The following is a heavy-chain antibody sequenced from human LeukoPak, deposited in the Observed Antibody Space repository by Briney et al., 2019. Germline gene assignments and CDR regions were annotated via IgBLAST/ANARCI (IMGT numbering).Heavy chain of an antibody. D-gene: IGHD6-13*01. CDR2: IYYSALT. Sequence: PSETLSLTCTVSGGSISSSSYYWGWTGQPPGKGVEWIVSIYYSALTYYNPSLMSPLTISVDTSNNHFSLKLSSVTAADTAVYYCARHPTQQLVPYYCMDVWGQGTTVTVSS. V-gene: IGHV4-39*01. CDR3: ARHPTQQLVPYYCMDV. J-gene: IGHJ6*02. CDR1: GGSISSSSYY.